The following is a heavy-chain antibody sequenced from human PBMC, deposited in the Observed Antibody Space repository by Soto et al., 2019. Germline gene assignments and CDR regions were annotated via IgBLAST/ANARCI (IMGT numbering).Heavy chain of an antibody. Sequence: EVQLVESGGGLVQPGGSLRLSCAASGFTFSSYAMHWVRQAPGKGLEYVSVISNNGDSTYYASSVEGRFTISRDNSKNTLYLQMGNLRPDDLAVYYCAREPPTCGGDCYFLDYWGQGTLVNVSS. V-gene: IGHV3-64*01. CDR2: ISNNGDST. D-gene: IGHD2-21*02. CDR1: GFTFSSYA. J-gene: IGHJ4*02. CDR3: AREPPTCGGDCYFLDY.